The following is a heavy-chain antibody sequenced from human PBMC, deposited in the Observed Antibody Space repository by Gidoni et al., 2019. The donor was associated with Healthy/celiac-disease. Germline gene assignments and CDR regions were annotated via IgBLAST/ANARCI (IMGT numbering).Heavy chain of an antibody. J-gene: IGHJ4*02. CDR1: GFTFSSYG. CDR3: AKDLGGAGPFDY. Sequence: QVQLVESGGGVVQPGRSLRLPCAASGFTFSSYGMHWVRQAPGKGLEWVAVISYDGSNKYYADTVKSRFTISRDNSKNTLYLQMNSLRAEDTAVYYCAKDLGGAGPFDYWGQGTLVTVSS. V-gene: IGHV3-30*18. CDR2: ISYDGSNK. D-gene: IGHD3-10*01.